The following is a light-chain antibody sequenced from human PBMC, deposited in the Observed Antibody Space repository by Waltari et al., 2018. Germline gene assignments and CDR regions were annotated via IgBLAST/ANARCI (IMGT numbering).Light chain of an antibody. CDR3: QKYGTLPAT. V-gene: IGKV3-20*01. J-gene: IGKJ1*01. CDR1: QSVSRT. CDR2: DAS. Sequence: EFVFTHSPGTLSLSPADRATLSCRASQSVSRTLAWYQQKPGQPPRLPIYDASTRATGIPDRFSGSGSGTDFSLTISRLEPEDFAVYYCQKYGTLPATFGQGTKVEIK.